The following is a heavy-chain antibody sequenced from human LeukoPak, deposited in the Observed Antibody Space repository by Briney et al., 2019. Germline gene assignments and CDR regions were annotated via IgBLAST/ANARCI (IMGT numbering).Heavy chain of an antibody. V-gene: IGHV3-23*01. J-gene: IGHJ4*02. CDR2: TGSTGVST. CDR3: AKDPGVVPAHYFDY. CDR1: GFTFSTYW. D-gene: IGHD2-2*01. Sequence: GGSLRLSCAASGFTFSTYWMSWARQAPGKGLEWVSATGSTGVSTFYADSVKGRFTVSRDNSKNTLSLQMNSLRAEDTAVYYCAKDPGVVPAHYFDYWGQGSLVTVSS.